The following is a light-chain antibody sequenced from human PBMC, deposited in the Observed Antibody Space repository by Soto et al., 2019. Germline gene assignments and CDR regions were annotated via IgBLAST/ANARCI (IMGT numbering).Light chain of an antibody. CDR2: NDD. CDR1: QDINRW. V-gene: IGKV1-5*01. CDR3: QQFSLYWA. Sequence: DIKMNHSPSTLSASLGYRVTITCRASQDINRWLAWYQQKPGKAPKXLIYNDDTLESGVPSRFSGSGYGTEFILTISSLQPDDFATYYCQQFSLYWAFGQVTKVDVK. J-gene: IGKJ1*01.